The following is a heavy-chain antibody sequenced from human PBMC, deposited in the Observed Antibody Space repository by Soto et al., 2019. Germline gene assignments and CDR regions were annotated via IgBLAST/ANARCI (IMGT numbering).Heavy chain of an antibody. CDR1: EVNFNAFW. CDR3: ARGGQIRFGY. D-gene: IGHD3-10*01. J-gene: IGHJ4*02. Sequence: GGPLRLSCVASEVNFNAFWMRWVRKAPGKGLEWVANIKEDGSETYYVDFVKGRFTISRDNAKNSLYLQMNSLRAEDTAGYFCARGGQIRFGYWGQGTLVTVSS. CDR2: IKEDGSET. V-gene: IGHV3-7*03.